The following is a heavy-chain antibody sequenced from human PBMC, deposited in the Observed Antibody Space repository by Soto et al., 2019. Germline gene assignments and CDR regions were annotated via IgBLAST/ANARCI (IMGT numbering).Heavy chain of an antibody. V-gene: IGHV4-59*01. CDR1: GGSMSSYY. Sequence: PSETPSLTCTVSGGSMSSYYWSWIRQPPGKGLEWIGYIYYSGSTNYNPSLKSRVTISVDTSKNQFSLKLSSVTAADTAVYYCARDRTPSGRGFDYWGQGTLVTVSS. CDR3: ARDRTPSGRGFDY. J-gene: IGHJ4*02. CDR2: IYYSGST.